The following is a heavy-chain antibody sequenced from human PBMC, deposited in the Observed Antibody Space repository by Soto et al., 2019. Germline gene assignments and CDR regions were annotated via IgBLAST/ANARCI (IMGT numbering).Heavy chain of an antibody. CDR3: ARKDRRGAWAAWF. CDR2: IRYSGTT. V-gene: IGHV4-61*01. D-gene: IGHD2-21*01. J-gene: IGHJ4*02. Sequence: ETLSLTCAVSGDSVNSASYTWIWIRQPPGKGLEWIGNIRYSGTTDYNPSLRSRVTMSLDTSKNHVSLSLTSVTSADAAVYYCARKDRRGAWAAWFWGQGTLVTVSS. CDR1: GDSVNSASYT.